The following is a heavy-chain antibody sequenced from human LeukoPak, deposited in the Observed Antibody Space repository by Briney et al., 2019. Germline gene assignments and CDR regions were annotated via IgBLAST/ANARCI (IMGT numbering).Heavy chain of an antibody. CDR3: ARDRGDPDAFDI. J-gene: IGHJ3*02. CDR2: IYHSGST. CDR1: GYSISSGYY. D-gene: IGHD2-21*02. Sequence: SETLSLTCAVSGYSISSGYYWGWIRPPPGKGLEWIGSIYHSGSTYYNPSLKSRVTISVDTSKNQFSLKLSSVTAADTAVYYCARDRGDPDAFDIWGQGTMVTVSS. V-gene: IGHV4-38-2*02.